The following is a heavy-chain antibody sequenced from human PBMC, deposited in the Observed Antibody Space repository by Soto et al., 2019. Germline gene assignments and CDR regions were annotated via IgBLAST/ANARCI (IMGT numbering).Heavy chain of an antibody. V-gene: IGHV4-59*01. Sequence: PSETLSLTCTVSGDSIRSYYWSWIRQPPGKGLEWIGYIYDSGSTNYNPSLKSRVTISVDTSKSQSSLKLSSVTAADTAVYYCARDRAYYESSGLYFDYWGQGTLVTVSS. J-gene: IGHJ4*02. CDR1: GDSIRSYY. CDR3: ARDRAYYESSGLYFDY. CDR2: IYDSGST. D-gene: IGHD3-22*01.